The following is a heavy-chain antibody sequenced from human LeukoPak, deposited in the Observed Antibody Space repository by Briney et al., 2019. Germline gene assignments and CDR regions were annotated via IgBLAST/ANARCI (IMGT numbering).Heavy chain of an antibody. J-gene: IGHJ2*01. CDR1: GGSISSYY. CDR3: ARDHYDSSGYSPYWYFDL. CDR2: TYYSGST. Sequence: SETLSLTCTVSGGSISSYYWSWIRQPPGKGLEWIGYTYYSGSTNYNPSLKSRVTISVDTSKNQFSLKLSSVTAADTAVYYCARDHYDSSGYSPYWYFDLWGRGTLVTVSS. V-gene: IGHV4-59*01. D-gene: IGHD3-22*01.